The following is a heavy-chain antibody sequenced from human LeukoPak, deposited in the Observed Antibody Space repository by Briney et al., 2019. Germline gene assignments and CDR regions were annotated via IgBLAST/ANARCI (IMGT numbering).Heavy chain of an antibody. CDR1: GFTFSSYS. CDR3: ARERQYDYADYVEAYYYYGMDV. Sequence: GGSLRLSCAASGFTFSSYSMNWVRQAPGKGLEWVSSISSSSSYIYYADSVKGRFTISRDNAKNSLYLQMNSLRAEDTAVYYCARERQYDYADYVEAYYYYGMDVWGQGTTVTVSS. D-gene: IGHD4-17*01. V-gene: IGHV3-21*01. CDR2: ISSSSSYI. J-gene: IGHJ6*02.